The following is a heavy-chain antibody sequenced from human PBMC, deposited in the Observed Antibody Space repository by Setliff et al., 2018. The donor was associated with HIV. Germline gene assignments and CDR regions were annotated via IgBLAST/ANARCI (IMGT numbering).Heavy chain of an antibody. J-gene: IGHJ2*01. D-gene: IGHD7-27*01. Sequence: SETLSLTCAVYGGSFSAYHWTWIRQPPGRGLEWIGEISHSGSTNYNPSLKSRVTLSIDTSKNQFSLKLNSVTAADTAVFYCARFHWGLSRYFDLWGRGTLVTVSS. CDR1: GGSFSAYH. CDR2: ISHSGST. CDR3: ARFHWGLSRYFDL. V-gene: IGHV4-34*01.